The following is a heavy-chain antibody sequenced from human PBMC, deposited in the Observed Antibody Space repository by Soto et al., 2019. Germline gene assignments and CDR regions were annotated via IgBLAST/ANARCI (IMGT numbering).Heavy chain of an antibody. V-gene: IGHV4-30-2*01. D-gene: IGHD3-22*01. CDR3: AGSCYYPKYFDY. Sequence: QLQLQESGSGLVKPSQTLSLTCAVYGGSISSGDYSWSWLRQQPGKGLEWIGYIDHSGSTYYNPYLKSRLTISVDRSKNPFSLKLSSVTTADTAVYDCAGSCYYPKYFDYWGQGNLVTVSS. CDR1: GGSISSGDYS. J-gene: IGHJ4*02. CDR2: IDHSGST.